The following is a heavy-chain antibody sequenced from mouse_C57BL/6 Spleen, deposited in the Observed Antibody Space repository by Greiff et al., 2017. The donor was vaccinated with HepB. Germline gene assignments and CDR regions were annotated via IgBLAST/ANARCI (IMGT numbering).Heavy chain of an antibody. V-gene: IGHV5-9*01. D-gene: IGHD2-3*01. Sequence: EVQVVESGGGLVKPGGSLKLSCAASGFTFRSYTMSWVRRTPEKRLEWVATISGGGGNTYYPDSVKGRFTISRDNAKHALYLQMSSLRSEDTALYYGARDGYLAYWGQGTLVTVSA. CDR2: ISGGGGNT. CDR3: ARDGYLAY. J-gene: IGHJ3*01. CDR1: GFTFRSYT.